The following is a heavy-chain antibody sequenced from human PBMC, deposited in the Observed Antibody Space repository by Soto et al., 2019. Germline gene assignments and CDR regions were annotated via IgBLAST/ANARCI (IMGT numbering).Heavy chain of an antibody. D-gene: IGHD2-2*01. J-gene: IGHJ6*02. V-gene: IGHV1-69*13. CDR2: IIPIFGTA. CDR1: GGTFSSYA. CDR3: ARAGIVVVPANSYGMDV. Sequence: SVKVSCKASGGTFSSYAISWVRQAPGQGLEWMGGIIPIFGTANYAQKFRGRVTITADESTSTAYMELSSLRSEDTAVYYCARAGIVVVPANSYGMDVWGQGTTVTVSS.